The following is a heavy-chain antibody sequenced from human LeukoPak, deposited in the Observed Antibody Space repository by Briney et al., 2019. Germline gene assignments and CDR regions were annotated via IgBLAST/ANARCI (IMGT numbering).Heavy chain of an antibody. V-gene: IGHV1-2*02. CDR2: INPNSGGT. CDR1: GYTFTGYY. CDR3: ARATVTNDYFDY. Sequence: ASVKVSCKASGYTFTGYYMHWVRQAPGQGLEWMGWINPNSGGTNYAQKFQGRVTMTRDTSISTAYMELSRLRSDDTAVYYCARATVTNDYFDYWGQGTLVTASS. J-gene: IGHJ4*02. D-gene: IGHD4-17*01.